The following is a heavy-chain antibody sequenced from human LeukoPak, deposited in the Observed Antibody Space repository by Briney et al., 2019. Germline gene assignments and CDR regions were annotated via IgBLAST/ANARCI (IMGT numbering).Heavy chain of an antibody. Sequence: GGSLRLSCVASGFTFSRYWMHWVRQAPGEGLVWVLRISNGGCSTNYADSVKGRFTISRDKAKSTLYMEMSSLRAEDTAVYYCVKDQRTNYYGYFQLWGQGTLVTVSS. D-gene: IGHD3/OR15-3a*01. J-gene: IGHJ1*01. CDR1: GFTFSRYW. V-gene: IGHV3-74*01. CDR2: ISNGGCST. CDR3: VKDQRTNYYGYFQL.